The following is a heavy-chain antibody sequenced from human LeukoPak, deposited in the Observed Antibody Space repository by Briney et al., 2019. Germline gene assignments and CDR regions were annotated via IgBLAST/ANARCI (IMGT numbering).Heavy chain of an antibody. D-gene: IGHD1-26*01. V-gene: IGHV3-53*01. CDR1: GFTVSSNY. Sequence: GGSLRLSCAASGFTVSSNYMIWVRQAPGKGLEWVSLIYSGGSTSYADSVKGRFTISRDNSKNTLYLQMNSLRAEDTAVYYCARTYSSTYYGGYWFDPWGQGTLVTVSS. CDR3: ARTYSSTYYGGYWFDP. J-gene: IGHJ5*02. CDR2: IYSGGST.